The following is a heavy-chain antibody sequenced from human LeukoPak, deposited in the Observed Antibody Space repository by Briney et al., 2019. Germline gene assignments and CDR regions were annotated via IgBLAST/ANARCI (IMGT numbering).Heavy chain of an antibody. D-gene: IGHD2-2*01. CDR3: ARTTREYCSSTSCYYLDY. J-gene: IGHJ4*02. CDR1: GGSISSYY. Sequence: PSETLSLTCTVSGGSISSYYWSWIRQPPGKGLEWIGYINYSGSTNYNPSLKSRVTISVDTTKNQFSLKLSSVTAADTAVYYCARTTREYCSSTSCYYLDYWGQGTLVTVSS. CDR2: INYSGST. V-gene: IGHV4-59*08.